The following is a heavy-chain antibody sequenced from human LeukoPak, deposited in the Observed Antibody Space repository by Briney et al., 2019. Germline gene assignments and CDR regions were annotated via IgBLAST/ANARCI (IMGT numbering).Heavy chain of an antibody. CDR1: GFTFSSYS. CDR2: ISSSSSYI. J-gene: IGHJ3*02. Sequence: GGSLRLSCAASGFTFSSYSMNWVRQAPGKGLEWVSSISSSSSYIYYADSVKGRFTISRDNAKNSLYPQMNSLRAEDTAVYYCARDVNWNYVKDAFDIWGQGTMVTVSS. CDR3: ARDVNWNYVKDAFDI. V-gene: IGHV3-21*01. D-gene: IGHD1-7*01.